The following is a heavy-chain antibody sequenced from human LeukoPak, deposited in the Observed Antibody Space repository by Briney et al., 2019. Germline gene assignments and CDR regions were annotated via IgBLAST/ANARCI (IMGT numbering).Heavy chain of an antibody. CDR1: GGSISSSSYY. Sequence: TSXXLSLTCTVSGGSISSSSYYWGWIRQPPGKGLEWIGSIYYSGSTYYNPSLKSRVNIYVKTSKNQFSLKLSSVTAADTAVYYCTRHRHPDAFDIWGQGTMVTVSS. CDR3: TRHRHPDAFDI. CDR2: IYYSGST. J-gene: IGHJ3*02. V-gene: IGHV4-39*01.